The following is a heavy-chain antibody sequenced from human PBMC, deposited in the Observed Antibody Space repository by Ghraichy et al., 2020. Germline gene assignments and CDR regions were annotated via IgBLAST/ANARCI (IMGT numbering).Heavy chain of an antibody. CDR2: ISSSSSYI. CDR3: ARGGVGSDTDY. CDR1: GFTFSSYS. D-gene: IGHD1-26*01. Sequence: GGSLRLSCAASGFTFSSYSMNRVRQAPGKGLEWVSSISSSSSYIYYADSLKGRFTISRDNAKSSLYLQMDSLRAEDTAVYYCARGGVGSDTDYWGQGTLVTGSS. V-gene: IGHV3-21*01. J-gene: IGHJ4*02.